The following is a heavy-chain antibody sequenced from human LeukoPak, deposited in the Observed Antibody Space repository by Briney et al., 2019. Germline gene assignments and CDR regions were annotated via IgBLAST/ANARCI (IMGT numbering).Heavy chain of an antibody. Sequence: EASVKVSCKASGYTFTGYYMHWVRQAPGQGLEWMGWINPNSGGTNYAQKFQGRVTMTRDTSISTAYMELSSLRSEDTAVYYCATPQEYYDSSGYSEFDYWGQGTLVTVSS. D-gene: IGHD3-22*01. CDR3: ATPQEYYDSSGYSEFDY. V-gene: IGHV1-2*02. CDR1: GYTFTGYY. J-gene: IGHJ4*02. CDR2: INPNSGGT.